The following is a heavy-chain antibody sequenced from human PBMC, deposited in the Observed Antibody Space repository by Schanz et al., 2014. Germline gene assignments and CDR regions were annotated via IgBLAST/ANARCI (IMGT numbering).Heavy chain of an antibody. D-gene: IGHD3-10*01. V-gene: IGHV3-7*04. J-gene: IGHJ4*02. CDR3: ARDNYYGSGSCAY. Sequence: EVQLVESGGGLVQPGGSLRLSCGGSGFTFSKYWMSWVRQAPGKGLEWVANIKQDGSEKYYEDAVKGRFTISRDNAKNSMYLHMKSLRGEDTAVYYCARDNYYGSGSCAYWGQGTLVTVSS. CDR2: IKQDGSEK. CDR1: GFTFSKYW.